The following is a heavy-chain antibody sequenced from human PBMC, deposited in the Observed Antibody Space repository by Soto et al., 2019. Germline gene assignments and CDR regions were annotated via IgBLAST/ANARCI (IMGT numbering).Heavy chain of an antibody. V-gene: IGHV3-21*01. Sequence: GSLRLSCVGSGFTFSTYSINWVRQAPGKGLEWVSSISSRSDIYYADSVKGRFTISRDNAKNSVSLQMNSLRAEDTAVYYCAREYTAWPLAYGLDVWGQGTAVTVSS. D-gene: IGHD2-2*02. CDR2: ISSRSDI. J-gene: IGHJ6*02. CDR1: GFTFSTYS. CDR3: AREYTAWPLAYGLDV.